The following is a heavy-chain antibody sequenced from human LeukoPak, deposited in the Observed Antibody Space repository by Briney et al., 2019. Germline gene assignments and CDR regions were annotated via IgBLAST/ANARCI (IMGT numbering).Heavy chain of an antibody. CDR3: ARELNYYGSGTTFDY. J-gene: IGHJ4*02. D-gene: IGHD3-10*01. V-gene: IGHV4-61*02. CDR1: GYSISSGYY. CDR2: IYTSGST. Sequence: PSETLSLTCTVSGYSISSGYYWGWIRQPAGKGLEWIGRIYTSGSTNYNPSLKSRVTISVDTSKNQFSLKLSSVTAADTAVYYCARELNYYGSGTTFDYWGQGTLVTVSS.